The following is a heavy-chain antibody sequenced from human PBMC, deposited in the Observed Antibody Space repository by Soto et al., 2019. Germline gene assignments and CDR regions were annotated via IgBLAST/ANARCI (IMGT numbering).Heavy chain of an antibody. CDR1: GFTFSTFG. CDR3: AKDLQAYGDYDYYCYGLDV. J-gene: IGHJ6*02. V-gene: IGHV3-30*18. D-gene: IGHD4-17*01. Sequence: QLVESGGGVVPPGASLRLSCAASGFTFSTFGMHWVRQTPGKGLEWAAVISYDGNNKVYAESVKGRFTISRNNFKNTVDLVMNNLKVDDTAVYYCAKDLQAYGDYDYYCYGLDVWGQGATVSVSS. CDR2: ISYDGNNK.